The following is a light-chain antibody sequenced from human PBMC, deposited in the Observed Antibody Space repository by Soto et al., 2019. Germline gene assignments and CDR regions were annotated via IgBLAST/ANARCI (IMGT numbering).Light chain of an antibody. CDR1: QSISSW. CDR3: QQYNSYPL. V-gene: IGKV1-5*01. J-gene: IGKJ2*01. CDR2: DAS. Sequence: DIQMTQSPSTLSASVGDRVTITCRASQSISSWLAWYQQKPGKAPKLLIYDASSLESGVPSRFSGSGSGTEFTLTISSLQHDDFATYYCQQYNSYPLFGQGTKLEIK.